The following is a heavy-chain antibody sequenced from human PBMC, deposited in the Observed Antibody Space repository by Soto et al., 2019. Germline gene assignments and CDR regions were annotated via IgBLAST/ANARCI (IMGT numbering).Heavy chain of an antibody. CDR1: GGSFSGYY. J-gene: IGHJ5*02. CDR2: INHSGST. V-gene: IGHV4-34*01. Sequence: SETLSLTCAVYGGSFSGYYWSWIRQPPGKGLEWIGEINHSGSTNYNPSLKSRVTISVDTSKNQFSLKLSSVTAADTAVYYCARGGFANWFDPWGQGTLVTVSS. CDR3: ARGGFANWFDP.